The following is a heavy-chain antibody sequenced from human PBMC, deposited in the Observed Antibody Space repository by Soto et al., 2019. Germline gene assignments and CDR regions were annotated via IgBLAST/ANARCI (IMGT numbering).Heavy chain of an antibody. CDR3: ARGVSMAGRLGFFHN. CDR1: GETFRRDV. D-gene: IGHD6-6*01. J-gene: IGHJ1*01. Sequence: SVKVSCKAPGETFRRDVISWVRQAPGQGLEWLGGITPMSGTTDYAQKFQGRVTISADKSTGTAYFELSSLTFDDTGVYYCARGVSMAGRLGFFHNWGKGFLVPVSS. V-gene: IGHV1-69*06. CDR2: ITPMSGTT.